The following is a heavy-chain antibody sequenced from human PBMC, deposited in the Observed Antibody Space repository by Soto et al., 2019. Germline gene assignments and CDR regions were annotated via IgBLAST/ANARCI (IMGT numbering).Heavy chain of an antibody. V-gene: IGHV3-7*04. CDR1: GFIFSNYW. CDR2: IKQDGSEK. J-gene: IGHJ4*02. D-gene: IGHD2-2*02. Sequence: EVQLVESEGGLVQPGGSLRLSCAASGFIFSNYWMNWVRQAPGKGLEWVASIKQDGSEKYYVDSVKGRFTISRDNAMNSLYLQMNRLRADDTAVYYCARAAYLPQPSNWGQGTLVTVSS. CDR3: ARAAYLPQPSN.